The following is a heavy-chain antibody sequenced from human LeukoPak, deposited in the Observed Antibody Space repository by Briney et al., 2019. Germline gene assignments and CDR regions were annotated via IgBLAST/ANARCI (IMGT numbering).Heavy chain of an antibody. J-gene: IGHJ3*02. CDR1: GFSLSDYP. CDR3: ARARIKGFRLVGVGPFDI. V-gene: IGHV3-21*01. D-gene: IGHD2-21*01. CDR2: IDSTSSNI. Sequence: GGSLRLSCAASGFSLSDYPVNWVSQSPEKGMEWVSYIDSTSSNIYYTGSVQGRFTVSRGDADNSVSLQMNRLRAEETVVYYCARARIKGFRLVGVGPFDIWGLGTTVSVS.